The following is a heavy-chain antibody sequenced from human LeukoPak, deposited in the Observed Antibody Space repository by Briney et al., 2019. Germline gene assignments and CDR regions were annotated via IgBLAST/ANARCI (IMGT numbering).Heavy chain of an antibody. CDR1: GYSFTSYY. CDR3: ARGGVAKLGPLDL. J-gene: IGHJ5*02. D-gene: IGHD7-27*01. Sequence: GASVKVSCKASGYSFTSYYMHWVRQAPGQGLEWMGIINPSDSSTSYAQKFQGRVTVTRDTSTSTVYMELSSLRSEDTAVYYCARGGVAKLGPLDLWGQGTLVTVSS. V-gene: IGHV1-46*01. CDR2: INPSDSST.